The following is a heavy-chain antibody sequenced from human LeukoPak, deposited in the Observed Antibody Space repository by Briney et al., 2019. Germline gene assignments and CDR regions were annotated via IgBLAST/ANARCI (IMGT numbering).Heavy chain of an antibody. D-gene: IGHD3-9*01. V-gene: IGHV3-64*01. CDR3: ARDLDDILTGYCDY. Sequence: PGGSLRLSCAASGFTFSSYAMHWVRQAPGKGLEYVSAISSNGGSTYYANSVKGRFTISRDNSKNTLYLQMGSLRAEDMAVYYCARDLDDILTGYCDYWGQGTLVTVSS. J-gene: IGHJ4*02. CDR1: GFTFSSYA. CDR2: ISSNGGST.